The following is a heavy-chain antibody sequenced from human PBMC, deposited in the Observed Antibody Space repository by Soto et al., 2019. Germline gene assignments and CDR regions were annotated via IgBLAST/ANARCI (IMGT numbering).Heavy chain of an antibody. CDR1: GGTISSYA. Sequence: ASVKVSCKASGGTISSYAISWVRQAPGQGLEWMGGIIPIFGTANYAQKFQGRVTITADESTSTAYMELSSLRSEDTAVYYCARVHYDFWSGNFDYWGQGTLVPVSS. CDR2: IIPIFGTA. J-gene: IGHJ4*02. V-gene: IGHV1-69*13. CDR3: ARVHYDFWSGNFDY. D-gene: IGHD3-3*01.